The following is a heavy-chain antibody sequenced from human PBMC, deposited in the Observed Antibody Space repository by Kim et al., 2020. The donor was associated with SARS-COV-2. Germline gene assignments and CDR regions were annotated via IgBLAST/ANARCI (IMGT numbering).Heavy chain of an antibody. V-gene: IGHV3-11*05. CDR1: GFTFSDYY. J-gene: IGHJ4*02. D-gene: IGHD3-9*01. CDR3: ARADWPELMGIDY. Sequence: GGSLRLSCAASGFTFSDYYMSWIRQAPGKGLEWVSYISSSSSYTNYADSVKGRFTISRDNAKNSLYLQMNSLRAEDTAVYYCARADWPELMGIDYWGQGTLGTVSS. CDR2: ISSSSSYT.